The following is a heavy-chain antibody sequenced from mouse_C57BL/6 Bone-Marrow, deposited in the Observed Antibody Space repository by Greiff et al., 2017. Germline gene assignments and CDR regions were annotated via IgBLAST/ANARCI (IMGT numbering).Heavy chain of an antibody. D-gene: IGHD1-1*01. V-gene: IGHV1-55*01. CDR1: GYTFTSYW. J-gene: IGHJ1*03. CDR3: ARGYYGSSPYWYFDV. CDR2: IYPGSGST. Sequence: VKLQQPGAELVKPGASVKMSCKASGYTFTSYWITWVKQRPGQGLEWIGDIYPGSGSTNYNEKFKSKATLTVDTSSSTAYMQLSSLTSEDSAVYYCARGYYGSSPYWYFDVWGTGTTVTVSS.